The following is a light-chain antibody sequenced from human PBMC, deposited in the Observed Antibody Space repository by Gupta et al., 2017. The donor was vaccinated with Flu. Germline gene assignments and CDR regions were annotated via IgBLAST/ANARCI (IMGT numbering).Light chain of an antibody. J-gene: IGLJ2*01. CDR2: RNN. Sequence: QSVPPQPPSATGTPGQRVTISCSGSSYDIGSNYVYWYQQLPGTAPKLLIHRNNQRPSGVPDRFSGSKSGTSASPAISGLRSEDEADDYCAAWDDSLSGYVIFGGGTKLTVL. CDR1: SYDIGSNY. V-gene: IGLV1-47*01. CDR3: AAWDDSLSGYVI.